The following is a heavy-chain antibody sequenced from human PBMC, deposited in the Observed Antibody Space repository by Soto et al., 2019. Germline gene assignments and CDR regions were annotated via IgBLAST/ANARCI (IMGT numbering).Heavy chain of an antibody. J-gene: IGHJ4*02. V-gene: IGHV4-39*01. CDR2: IYYSENS. CDR3: ATHPPYGPLDH. CDR1: GGSISSSSNH. Sequence: QLQLQESGPGLVKPSETLSLTCTVSGGSISSSSNHWGWIRQPPGKGLEWIGNIYYSENSYYNPSLMSRVTISVDTSKNQFTLRLTSVTAEDTAVYYCATHPPYGPLDHWGQGTLVTVSS. D-gene: IGHD4-17*01.